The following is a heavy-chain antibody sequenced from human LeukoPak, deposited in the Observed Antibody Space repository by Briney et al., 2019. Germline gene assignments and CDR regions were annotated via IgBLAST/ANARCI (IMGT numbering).Heavy chain of an antibody. Sequence: SETLSLTCSVSGGSVRNYYWSWFRQPPGKGLEWIGYIYYSGGTNYNPSLRSRVTMSVDTSKNQFSLRLSSVTAADTAVYYCARRRGRDFDYWGQGTLVTVSS. CDR1: GGSVRNYY. CDR3: ARRRGRDFDY. D-gene: IGHD3-10*01. J-gene: IGHJ4*02. CDR2: IYYSGGT. V-gene: IGHV4-59*02.